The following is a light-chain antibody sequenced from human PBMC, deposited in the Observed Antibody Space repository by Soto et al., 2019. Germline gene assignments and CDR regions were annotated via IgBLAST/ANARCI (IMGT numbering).Light chain of an antibody. J-gene: IGLJ3*02. CDR1: SSDVGGYNY. CDR3: ASYTNSGTRV. CDR2: DVT. V-gene: IGLV2-14*01. Sequence: QSALTQPASVSGSPGQSITISCTGTSSDVGGYNYVSWYQQFPGKVPKLMIYDVTNRPSGVSNRFSGSKSGNTASLTISGLQAEHEADYYCASYTNSGTRVFGGGTKLTVL.